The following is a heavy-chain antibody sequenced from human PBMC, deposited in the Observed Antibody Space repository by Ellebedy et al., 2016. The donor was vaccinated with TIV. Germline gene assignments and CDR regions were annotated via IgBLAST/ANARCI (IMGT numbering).Heavy chain of an antibody. CDR3: ATDGRYGDYAFPRHAFEM. Sequence: GESLKISCAASGFSFRSYWMSWVRQAPGKGLEWVASVNQDGSQKYHVDSVKGRFTISRDNAKNSLYLQMNSLTVEDRAVYFCATDGRYGDYAFPRHAFEMWGLGTMVTVSS. D-gene: IGHD4-17*01. J-gene: IGHJ3*02. CDR1: GFSFRSYW. V-gene: IGHV3-7*01. CDR2: VNQDGSQK.